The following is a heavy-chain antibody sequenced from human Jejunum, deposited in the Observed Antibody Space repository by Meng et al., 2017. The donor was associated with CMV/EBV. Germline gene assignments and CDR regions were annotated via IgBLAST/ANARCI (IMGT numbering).Heavy chain of an antibody. J-gene: IGHJ4*02. CDR1: GLSSISSGVG. CDR3: VHFVGGYYPSRPDY. CDR2: IYWDDDK. D-gene: IGHD1-26*01. Sequence: QIPLKESGPTLVKPTQTLTLTCAFSGLSSISSGVGVGWIRQPPGKALEWLALIYWDDDKRYSPSLRSRLTITKDTSKNEVVLTMTNMDPVDTGTYYCVHFVGGYYPSRPDYWGQGTLVTVSS. V-gene: IGHV2-5*02.